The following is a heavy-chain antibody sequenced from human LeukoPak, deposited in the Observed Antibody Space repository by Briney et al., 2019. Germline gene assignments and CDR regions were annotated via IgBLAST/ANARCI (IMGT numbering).Heavy chain of an antibody. D-gene: IGHD4-17*01. CDR1: GFTFSSYA. CDR3: AREATVTDGRGDVDY. V-gene: IGHV4-39*07. Sequence: GSLRLSCAASGFTFSSYAMSWVRQPPGKGLEWIGSIYYSGSTYYNPSLKSRVTISVDTSKNQFSLKLSSVTAADTAVYYCAREATVTDGRGDVDYWGQGTLVTVSS. CDR2: IYYSGST. J-gene: IGHJ4*02.